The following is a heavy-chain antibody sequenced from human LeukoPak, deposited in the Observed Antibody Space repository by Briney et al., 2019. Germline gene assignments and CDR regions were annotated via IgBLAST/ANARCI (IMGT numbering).Heavy chain of an antibody. J-gene: IGHJ4*02. CDR1: GYTFTGYY. V-gene: IGHV1-2*02. CDR3: ARVGEVLRYFDWSTIGY. Sequence: VKVSCKASGYTFTGYYMHWVRQAPGQGLEWMGWIHPNSGGTNYAQKFQGRVTMTRDTSISTAYMELSRLRSDDTAVYYCARVGEVLRYFDWSTIGYWGQGTLVTVSS. D-gene: IGHD3-9*01. CDR2: IHPNSGGT.